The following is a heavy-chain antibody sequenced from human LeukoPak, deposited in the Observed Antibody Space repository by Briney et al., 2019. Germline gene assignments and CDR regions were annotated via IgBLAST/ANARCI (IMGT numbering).Heavy chain of an antibody. Sequence: TSETLSLTCTVSGGSISSSPYYWGWIRQPPGKGLEWIGSIYYSGTTHYNPSLESRVTISVDTSKNQFSLKLSSVTAADTAVYYCARGYYYDSSGFDYWGQGTLVTVSS. V-gene: IGHV4-39*07. CDR3: ARGYYYDSSGFDY. J-gene: IGHJ4*02. CDR1: GGSISSSPYY. D-gene: IGHD3-22*01. CDR2: IYYSGTT.